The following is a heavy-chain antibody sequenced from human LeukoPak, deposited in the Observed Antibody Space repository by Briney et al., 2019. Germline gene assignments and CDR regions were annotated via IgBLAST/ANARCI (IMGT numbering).Heavy chain of an antibody. Sequence: GASVKVSCKASGYTFTSYYIHWVRQAPGQGLEWMGIITPSGGRTDYAQKFQGRVTMTKDTSTSTVYMELSSLRSEDTAVYYCARERYSSSSGFDPWGQGTLVTVSS. CDR1: GYTFTSYY. J-gene: IGHJ5*02. CDR3: ARERYSSSSGFDP. D-gene: IGHD6-6*01. CDR2: ITPSGGRT. V-gene: IGHV1-46*01.